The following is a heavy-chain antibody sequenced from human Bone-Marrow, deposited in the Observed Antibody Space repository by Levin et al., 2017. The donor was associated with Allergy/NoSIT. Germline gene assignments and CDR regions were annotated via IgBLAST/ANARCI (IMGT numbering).Heavy chain of an antibody. CDR3: ARVPFANPGSTATYYYYGMDV. D-gene: IGHD3-10*01. CDR2: ISYDGSNK. V-gene: IGHV3-30*04. CDR1: GFTFSSYA. Sequence: SCAASGFTFSSYAMHWVRQAPGKGLEWVAVISYDGSNKYYADSVKGRFTISRDNSKNTLYLQMNSLRAEDTAVYYCARVPFANPGSTATYYYYGMDVWGQGTTVTVSS. J-gene: IGHJ6*02.